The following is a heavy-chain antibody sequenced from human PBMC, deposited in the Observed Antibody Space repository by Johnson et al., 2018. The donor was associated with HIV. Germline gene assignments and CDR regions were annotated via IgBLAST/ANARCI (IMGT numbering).Heavy chain of an antibody. CDR3: TTGFAAFDI. J-gene: IGHJ3*02. CDR1: GFTFSGSA. Sequence: VQLVESGGGLVQPGESLKLSCAASGFTFSGSAMHWVRQASGKGLEWVGRIKSKTDGGTTDYAAPVKGRFTISRDDSKNTLYLQINSLKTEDTAVYYCTTGFAAFDIWGQGAMVTVSS. CDR2: IKSKTDGGTT. V-gene: IGHV3-15*01.